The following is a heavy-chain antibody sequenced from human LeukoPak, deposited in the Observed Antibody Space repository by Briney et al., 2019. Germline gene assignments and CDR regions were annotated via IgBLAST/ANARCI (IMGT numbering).Heavy chain of an antibody. CDR1: GVTFDDYA. D-gene: IGHD4-17*01. J-gene: IGHJ6*02. Sequence: GGSLRLSCAASGVTFDDYAMHWVRQAPGKGLEWVSGISWNSGSIGYADSVKGRFTISRDNAKNSLYLQMNSLRAEDTALYYCAKDSYGDYYYGMDVWGQGTTVTVSS. V-gene: IGHV3-9*01. CDR3: AKDSYGDYYYGMDV. CDR2: ISWNSGSI.